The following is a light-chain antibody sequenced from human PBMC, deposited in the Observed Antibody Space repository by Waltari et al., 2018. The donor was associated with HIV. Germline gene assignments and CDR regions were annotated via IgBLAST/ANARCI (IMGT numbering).Light chain of an antibody. CDR1: SSDVGSYNL. CDR2: EGS. J-gene: IGLJ2*01. CDR3: CSYAGSSTLEV. V-gene: IGLV2-23*01. Sequence: QSALTQPASVSGSPGQSITISCTGTSSDVGSYNLVSWYQQHPGKAPKLMIYEGSKRPSGVSNRFSGSKSSNTASLTISGLQAEDEADYYCCSYAGSSTLEVFGGGTKLTVL.